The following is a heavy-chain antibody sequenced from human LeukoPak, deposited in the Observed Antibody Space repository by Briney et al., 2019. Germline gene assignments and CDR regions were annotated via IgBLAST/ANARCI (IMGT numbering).Heavy chain of an antibody. CDR1: GFTFSSYA. CDR2: ISYDGSNK. J-gene: IGHJ4*02. D-gene: IGHD3-22*01. Sequence: PGGSLRLSCAASGFTFSSYAMHWVRQAPGKGLEWVAVISYDGSNKYYADSVKGRFTISRDNSKNTLYLQMNSLRAEDTAVYYCARAPTAMVYYYYDSSGPFDYWGQGTLVTVSS. V-gene: IGHV3-30*04. CDR3: ARAPTAMVYYYYDSSGPFDY.